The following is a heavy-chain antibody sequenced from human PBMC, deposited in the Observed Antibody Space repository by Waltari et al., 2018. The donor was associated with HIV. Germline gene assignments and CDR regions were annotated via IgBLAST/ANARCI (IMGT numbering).Heavy chain of an antibody. CDR3: AREERQTAYYGMDV. CDR2: VNAGNGNT. D-gene: IGHD6-25*01. V-gene: IGHV1-3*01. J-gene: IGHJ6*02. CDR1: GYTFTNYA. Sequence: QVQVVQSGAEVKTPGASVKVSCKASGYTFTNYAMHWVRQAPGKRREWMGWVNAGNGNTKYSQKFQGRVTFTRDTSASTAYMELSSLRSEDTAVYYCAREERQTAYYGMDVWGQGTTVTVSS.